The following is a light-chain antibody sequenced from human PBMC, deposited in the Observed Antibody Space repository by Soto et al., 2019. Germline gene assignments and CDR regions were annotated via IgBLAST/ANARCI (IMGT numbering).Light chain of an antibody. CDR2: DVK. J-gene: IGLJ1*01. V-gene: IGLV2-11*01. CDR3: CSYAGDYTFV. Sequence: QSALSQPRSVSGSPGQSVTLSCTGTSSDVGGYNYVTWYQQYPGKAPKVMIYDVKTQPSGVPDRFSGSKSGNTASLTISGLQAEDEADYYCCSYAGDYTFVFGTGTKLTVL. CDR1: SSDVGGYNY.